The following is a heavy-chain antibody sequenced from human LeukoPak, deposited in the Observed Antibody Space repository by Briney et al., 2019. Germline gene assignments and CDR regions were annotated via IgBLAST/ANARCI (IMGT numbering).Heavy chain of an antibody. V-gene: IGHV4-61*02. J-gene: IGHJ4*02. CDR3: ARRGET. CDR2: IYTSGST. CDR1: GGSITSGDYY. Sequence: SETLSLTCTVSGGSITSGDYYWNWIRQPAGKGLEWIGRIYTSGSTNYNPSLKSRVTISLDTSKNQFSLKLSSVTAADTAMYYYARRGETWGQGTLVTVSS. D-gene: IGHD2-21*01.